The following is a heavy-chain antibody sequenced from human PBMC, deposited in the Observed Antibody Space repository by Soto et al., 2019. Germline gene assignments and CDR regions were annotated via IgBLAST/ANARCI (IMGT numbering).Heavy chain of an antibody. V-gene: IGHV3-33*06. J-gene: IGHJ4*02. Sequence: GGSLRLSCAASGFTFSSYGMHWVRQAPGKGLEWVAVIWYDGSNKYYADSVKGRFTISRDNSKNTLYLQMTSLSVEDTALYYCAKAGQWLADFAYWGRGTLVTVSS. CDR1: GFTFSSYG. D-gene: IGHD6-19*01. CDR2: IWYDGSNK. CDR3: AKAGQWLADFAY.